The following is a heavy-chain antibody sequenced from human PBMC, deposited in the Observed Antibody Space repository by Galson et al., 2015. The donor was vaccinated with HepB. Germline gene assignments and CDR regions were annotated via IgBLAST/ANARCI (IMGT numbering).Heavy chain of an antibody. J-gene: IGHJ4*02. CDR3: ARGWLWFGEFPGYFDY. V-gene: IGHV4-34*01. D-gene: IGHD3-10*01. CDR2: INHSGST. Sequence: SETLSLTCAVYGRSFSGYYWSWIRQPPGKGLEWIGEINHSGSTNYNPSLKSRVTISVDTSKNQFSLKLSSVTAADTAVYYCARGWLWFGEFPGYFDYWGQGTLVTVSS. CDR1: GRSFSGYY.